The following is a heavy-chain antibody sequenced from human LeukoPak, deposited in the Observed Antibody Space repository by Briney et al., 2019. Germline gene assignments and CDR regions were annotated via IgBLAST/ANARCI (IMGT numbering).Heavy chain of an antibody. V-gene: IGHV4-39*01. CDR2: IYYSGST. Sequence: PSETLSLTCTVSGGSISSSSYYWGWIRQPPGKGLEWIGSIYYSGSTYYNPSLKSRVTISVDTSKNQFSLKLTSVTAADTAVYYCARGKDYSNYGAIDYWGQGTLVTVSS. CDR1: GGSISSSSYY. D-gene: IGHD4-11*01. CDR3: ARGKDYSNYGAIDY. J-gene: IGHJ4*02.